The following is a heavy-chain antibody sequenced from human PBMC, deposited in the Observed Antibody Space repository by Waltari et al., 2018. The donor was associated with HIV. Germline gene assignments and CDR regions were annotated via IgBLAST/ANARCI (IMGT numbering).Heavy chain of an antibody. CDR2: IFSKDEK. J-gene: IGHJ5*02. CDR1: GFSLSTTRVG. CDR3: ARIMPGWFDP. D-gene: IGHD2-2*01. V-gene: IGHV2-26*01. Sequence: QVTLKESGPVLVKPTGTLTLTCTVSGFSLSTTRVGVSWIRQPPWKALEWLAHIFSKDEKTYSTTLKSRLTICRDTSKRQVVLTMTNMDPVDTATYYCARIMPGWFDPWDQGTLVTVSA.